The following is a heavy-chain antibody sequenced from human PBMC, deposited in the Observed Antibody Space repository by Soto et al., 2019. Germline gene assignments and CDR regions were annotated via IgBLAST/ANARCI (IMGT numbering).Heavy chain of an antibody. D-gene: IGHD3-3*01. CDR1: GYTFSSDY. Sequence: ASVNVSCKRSGYTFSSDYMHWVRQAPGQGLEWRGIINPSGGSTGYAQKFQGRVTMTRDTSISTAYMELSSLRSEDTAVYYCARGASVLRFLEWLKAYYYYYYTDAWGKATTVTVSS. V-gene: IGHV1-46*01. J-gene: IGHJ6*03. CDR2: INPSGGST. CDR3: ARGASVLRFLEWLKAYYYYYYTDA.